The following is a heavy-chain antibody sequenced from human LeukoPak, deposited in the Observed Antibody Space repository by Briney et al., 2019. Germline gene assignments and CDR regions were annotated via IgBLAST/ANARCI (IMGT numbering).Heavy chain of an antibody. CDR1: GGTFSSYA. J-gene: IGHJ5*02. Sequence: PMASVTVSCKASGGTFSSYAISWVRQAPGQGLEWMGRIIPIFGTANYAQKFQDRVTITADESTSTAYMELSSLRSEDTAVYYCARDPAYYDSSGYYYPSWFDPWGQGTLVTVSS. V-gene: IGHV1-69*13. CDR2: IIPIFGTA. CDR3: ARDPAYYDSSGYYYPSWFDP. D-gene: IGHD3-22*01.